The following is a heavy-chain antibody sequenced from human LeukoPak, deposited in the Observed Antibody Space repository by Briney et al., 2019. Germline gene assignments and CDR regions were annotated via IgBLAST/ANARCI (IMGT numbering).Heavy chain of an antibody. J-gene: IGHJ4*02. D-gene: IGHD3-9*01. Sequence: GGSLRLSCAASGFTFSSYGMHWVRQAPGKGLEWVAFIRYDGSNKYYADSVKGRFTISRDNSKNTLYLQMNSLRAEDTAVYYCAKVYVDYDILTGSQHFDYWGQGTLVTVSS. V-gene: IGHV3-30*02. CDR2: IRYDGSNK. CDR3: AKVYVDYDILTGSQHFDY. CDR1: GFTFSSYG.